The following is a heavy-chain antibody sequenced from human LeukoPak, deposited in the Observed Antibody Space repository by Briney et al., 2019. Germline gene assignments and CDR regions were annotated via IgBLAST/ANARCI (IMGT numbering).Heavy chain of an antibody. V-gene: IGHV1-24*01. CDR3: ATGAAVAGTFSYYYGMDY. CDR1: GYTLTELS. D-gene: IGHD6-19*01. Sequence: ASVKVSCKVSGYTLTELSMHWVRQAPGKGLEWMGGFDPEDGETIYAQKFQGRVTMTEDTSTDTAYMELSSLRSEDTAVYYCATGAAVAGTFSYYYGMDYWGQGTLVTVSS. J-gene: IGHJ4*02. CDR2: FDPEDGET.